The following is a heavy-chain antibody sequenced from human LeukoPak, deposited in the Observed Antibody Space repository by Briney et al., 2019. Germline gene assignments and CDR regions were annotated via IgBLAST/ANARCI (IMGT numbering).Heavy chain of an antibody. D-gene: IGHD3-10*01. CDR1: GYTFTSYD. CDR3: ARGSVWFGELLFDY. Sequence: ASVKVSCKASGYTFTSYDINWVRQATGQGLEWMGWMNPNSGNTGYAQKFQGRVSMTRSTSISTAYMELSSLRSEDTAVYYCARGSVWFGELLFDYWGQGTLVTVSS. CDR2: MNPNSGNT. V-gene: IGHV1-8*01. J-gene: IGHJ4*02.